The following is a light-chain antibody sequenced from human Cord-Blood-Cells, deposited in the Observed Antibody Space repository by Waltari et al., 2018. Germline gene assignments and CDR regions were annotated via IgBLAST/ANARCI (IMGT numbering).Light chain of an antibody. Sequence: EIVMTQSPATLSVSPGERATLSCRASQSVSSNLACYQQKPGQAPRLLIYGASTRATGIPARFSGSGSGTEFTLTISSLQSEDFAVYYCQQYNNWPPHTFGQGTKLEIK. CDR2: GAS. CDR3: QQYNNWPPHT. J-gene: IGKJ2*01. CDR1: QSVSSN. V-gene: IGKV3-15*01.